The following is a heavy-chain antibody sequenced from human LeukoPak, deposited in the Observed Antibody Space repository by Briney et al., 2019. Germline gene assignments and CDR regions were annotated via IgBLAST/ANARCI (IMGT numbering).Heavy chain of an antibody. CDR1: GFSFSKYA. J-gene: IGHJ4*02. D-gene: IGHD3/OR15-3a*01. CDR2: ISSDGSKK. CDR3: AKPSRDDVLGFLDWPPRGHYFVY. V-gene: IGHV3-30*18. Sequence: PGGSLRLSCAASGFSFSKYAMHWVRQVPGKGLEWVALISSDGSKKYYADSVKGRFIISRDNSKNTLFLEMNSLRPEDTAVYSCAKPSRDDVLGFLDWPPRGHYFVYWGQGTLVTVSS.